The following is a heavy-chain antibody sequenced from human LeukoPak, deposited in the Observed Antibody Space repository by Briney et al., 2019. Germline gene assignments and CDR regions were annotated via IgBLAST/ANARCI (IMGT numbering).Heavy chain of an antibody. Sequence: GESLKISCKGTGYSFICLWIGWVRQVTRQGREWMGIIYSGESVTGYSPSSQGPVNISADKSIRTACLQSRSLNASDTAMYYCGSSSATIAHMDGWGQGTTVTVSS. CDR2: IYSGESVT. D-gene: IGHD2-2*01. J-gene: IGHJ6*02. CDR1: GYSFICLW. V-gene: IGHV5-51*01. CDR3: GSSSATIAHMDG.